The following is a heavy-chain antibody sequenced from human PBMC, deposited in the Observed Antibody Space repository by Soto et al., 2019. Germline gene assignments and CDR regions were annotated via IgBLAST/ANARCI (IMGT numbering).Heavy chain of an antibody. V-gene: IGHV3-23*01. J-gene: IGHJ5*02. CDR1: GFTFSSYA. CDR2: ISGSGSST. D-gene: IGHD6-19*01. CDR3: AKDLQTIAVAGPNWFDP. Sequence: GGSLRLSCAASGFTFSSYAMSWVRQAPGKGLEWVSAISGSGSSTYYADSVKGRFTISRDNSKNTLYLQMNSLRAEDTAVYYCAKDLQTIAVAGPNWFDPWGQGTLVTVSS.